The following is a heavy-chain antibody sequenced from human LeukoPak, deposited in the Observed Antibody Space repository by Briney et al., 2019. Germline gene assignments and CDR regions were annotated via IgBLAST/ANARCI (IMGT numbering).Heavy chain of an antibody. CDR2: INHSGST. J-gene: IGHJ3*02. CDR1: GGSFSGYY. V-gene: IGHV4-34*01. D-gene: IGHD3-22*01. CDR3: ARDVLYYYDSSGYYFFDI. Sequence: SDTLSLTCAVYGGSFSGYYWSWLRQPPGKALEWIGEINHSGSTNYNPSLKSRVTISVDTSKNQFSLKLSSVTAADTAVYYCARDVLYYYDSSGYYFFDIWGQGTMVTVSS.